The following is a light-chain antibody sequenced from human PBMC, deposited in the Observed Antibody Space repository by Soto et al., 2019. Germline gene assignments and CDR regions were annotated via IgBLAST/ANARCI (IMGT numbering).Light chain of an antibody. V-gene: IGLV1-40*01. CDR3: QSYDTSLGAYV. J-gene: IGLJ1*01. CDR1: SSNIGAGYD. CDR2: GNN. Sequence: QSVLTQPPSVSGAPGQRVTISCTGSSSNIGAGYDVHWYQQLPGTAPKLLIYGNNNRPSGVPDRFSGSKSGTSASLAITGLQAEDEADYYCQSYDTSLGAYVFGSGTKV.